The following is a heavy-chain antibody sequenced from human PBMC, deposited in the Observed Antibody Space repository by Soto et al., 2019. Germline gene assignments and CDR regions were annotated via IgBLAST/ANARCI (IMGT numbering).Heavy chain of an antibody. CDR2: MNPNSGNT. J-gene: IGHJ6*02. CDR1: GYTFTSYD. Sequence: QVQLVQSGAEVKKPGASVKVSCKASGYTFTSYDINWVRQATGQGLEWMGWMNPNSGNTGYAQKFQGRVTMTRNTSISTAYMELSSLRSEDTAVYYCARGKEGGYDYWSGYSSRSDYYGMDVWGQGTTVTVSS. D-gene: IGHD3-3*01. V-gene: IGHV1-8*01. CDR3: ARGKEGGYDYWSGYSSRSDYYGMDV.